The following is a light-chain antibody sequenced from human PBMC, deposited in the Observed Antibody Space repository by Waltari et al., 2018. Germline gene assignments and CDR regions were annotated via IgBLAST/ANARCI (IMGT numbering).Light chain of an antibody. CDR1: QTINNNF. Sequence: IVLTQSPDTLSVSPGQRATPSCRTSQTINNNFLVWYQQKPGQAPRLIIHGASSRATGFPDRFSGSGSGTDFTLTISNLEPEDFAMYYCQQYDGSVLTFGGGTKVEI. V-gene: IGKV3-20*01. J-gene: IGKJ4*01. CDR2: GAS. CDR3: QQYDGSVLT.